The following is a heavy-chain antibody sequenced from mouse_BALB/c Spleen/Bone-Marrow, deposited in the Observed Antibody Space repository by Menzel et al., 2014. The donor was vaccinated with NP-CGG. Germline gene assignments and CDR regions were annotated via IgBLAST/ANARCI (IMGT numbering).Heavy chain of an antibody. CDR1: GFTFSSYT. CDR2: ISNGGGST. J-gene: IGHJ4*01. D-gene: IGHD1-1*01. V-gene: IGHV5-12-2*01. Sequence: EVKLVESGGGLVQPGGSLKLSCAASGFTFSSYTMSWVRQTPEERLEWVAYISNGGGSTYYPDTVKGRFTISRDNAKNTLYLQMSSLKSEDTAMYYCARHGYYGSRAMDYWGQGTSVTVSS. CDR3: ARHGYYGSRAMDY.